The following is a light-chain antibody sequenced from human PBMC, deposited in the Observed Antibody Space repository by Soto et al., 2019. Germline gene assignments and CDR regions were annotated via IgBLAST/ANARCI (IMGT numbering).Light chain of an antibody. CDR1: KDITSY. Sequence: DILMTQSPSSLSASVGDRVTITCQASKDITSYLNWYQHKPGKAPKLLIYDASILEAGVPPRFSGSGSGTDFPLTISSLQPEDVATYYCQHCDYLPIFGPGTTVDFK. CDR2: DAS. J-gene: IGKJ3*01. V-gene: IGKV1-33*01. CDR3: QHCDYLPI.